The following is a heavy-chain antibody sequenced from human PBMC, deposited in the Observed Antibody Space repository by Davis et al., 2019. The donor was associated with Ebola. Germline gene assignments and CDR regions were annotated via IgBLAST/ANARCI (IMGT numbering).Heavy chain of an antibody. J-gene: IGHJ4*02. CDR1: GFSFSDYG. CDR3: AKDIQGGSSYLDY. V-gene: IGHV3-23*01. Sequence: GESLKISCTASGFSFSDYGMSWVRQAPGKGLEWVSEVSVPGLTHYADPVKGRFTTSRDISKNIVYLEMKSLRAEDTAIYYCAKDIQGGSSYLDYWGQGTLVTVSS. D-gene: IGHD3-16*01. CDR2: VSVPGLT.